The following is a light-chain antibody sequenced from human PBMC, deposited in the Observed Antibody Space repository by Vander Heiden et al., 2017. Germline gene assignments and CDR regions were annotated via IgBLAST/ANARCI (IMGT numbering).Light chain of an antibody. V-gene: IGKV3-15*01. CDR2: GAS. CDR1: QSVSSN. Sequence: ELVLTQSPATLSVSPGERATLTCRASQSVSSNLAWYQQKPGQAPRLLIYGASTRATGIPARFSRSGSGTEFPLTISSLQSEDSAVYYCQQYNNWPPAWTFGQGTKVEIK. CDR3: QQYNNWPPAWT. J-gene: IGKJ1*01.